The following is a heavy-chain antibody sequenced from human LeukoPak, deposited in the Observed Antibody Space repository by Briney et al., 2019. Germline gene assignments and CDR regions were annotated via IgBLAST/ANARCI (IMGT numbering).Heavy chain of an antibody. Sequence: GGSLRLSCAASGFTFSGSAMHWVRQASGKGLEWVGRIRSKANSYATAYAASVKGRFTISRDDSKNTAYLQMNSLKTEVTALYYCTTYISGHYWGQGTLVTVSS. D-gene: IGHD6-19*01. CDR2: IRSKANSYAT. CDR1: GFTFSGSA. CDR3: TTYISGHY. J-gene: IGHJ4*02. V-gene: IGHV3-73*01.